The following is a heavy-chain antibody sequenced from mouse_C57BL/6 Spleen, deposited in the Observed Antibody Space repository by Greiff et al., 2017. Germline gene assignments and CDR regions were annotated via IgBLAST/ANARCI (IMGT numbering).Heavy chain of an antibody. CDR1: GYTFTSYG. V-gene: IGHV1-81*01. Sequence: QVQLQQSGAELARPGASVKLSCKASGYTFTSYGISWVKQRTGKGLEWIGRIYPGDGDTNYNGKFKGKATLTADKSSSTAYMQLSSLTSEDSAVYFCARQDDYDGYWYFDVWGTGTTVTVSS. CDR2: IYPGDGDT. CDR3: ARQDDYDGYWYFDV. D-gene: IGHD2-4*01. J-gene: IGHJ1*03.